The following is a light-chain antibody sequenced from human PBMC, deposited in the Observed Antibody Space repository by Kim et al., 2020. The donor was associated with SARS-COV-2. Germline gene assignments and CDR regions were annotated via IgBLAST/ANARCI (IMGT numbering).Light chain of an antibody. Sequence: APGKTARMTWGGKNRGSKSVHGDQLKPGKAPVLVIYYVSDRPSGIPERFSGSNSGNTATLTISRVEAGDEADYYCQVWDSSSDHYVFGTGTKVTVL. CDR3: QVWDSSSDHYV. J-gene: IGLJ1*01. CDR2: YVS. V-gene: IGLV3-21*04. CDR1: NRGSKS.